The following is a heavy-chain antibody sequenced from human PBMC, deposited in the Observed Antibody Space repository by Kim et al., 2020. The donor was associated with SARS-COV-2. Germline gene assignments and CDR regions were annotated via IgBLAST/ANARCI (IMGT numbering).Heavy chain of an antibody. V-gene: IGHV4-39*01. CDR1: GGSISSSSYY. D-gene: IGHD6-6*01. CDR2: IYYSGNT. CDR3: ARQWQVVRNWFDP. Sequence: SETLSLTCTVSGGSISSSSYYWGWIRQPPGKGLEWIGSIYYSGNTYYNPSLKSRVTISIDTSKNQFSLKLSSVSAADTAVYYCARQWQVVRNWFDPWGQGTLVTVSS. J-gene: IGHJ5*02.